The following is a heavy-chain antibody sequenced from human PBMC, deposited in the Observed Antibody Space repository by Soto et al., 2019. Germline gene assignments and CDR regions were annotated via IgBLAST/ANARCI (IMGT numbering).Heavy chain of an antibody. J-gene: IGHJ4*02. CDR1: GFTFSSYA. D-gene: IGHD1-1*01. CDR3: AGGTGTSLFDY. CDR2: ISYDGSNK. V-gene: IGHV3-30*04. Sequence: GVSLRLSCAASGFTFSSYAMHWVRQAPGKGLEWVAVISYDGSNKYYADSVKGRFTISRDNSKNTLYLQMNSLRAEDTAVYYCAGGTGTSLFDYWGQGTLVTVSS.